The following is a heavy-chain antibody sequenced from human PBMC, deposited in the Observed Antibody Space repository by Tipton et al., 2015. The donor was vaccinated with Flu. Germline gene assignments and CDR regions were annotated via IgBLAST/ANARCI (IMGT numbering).Heavy chain of an antibody. CDR2: IYTSGST. V-gene: IGHV4-4*07. CDR3: ARIQGGYYGSESYDT. CDR1: GDSISSYY. D-gene: IGHD3-10*01. J-gene: IGHJ5*02. Sequence: LRLSCTVSGDSISSYYWSWIRQPAGKGLEWIGRIYTSGSTDYNPSLKSRVTISVDTSKNQFSLELISVTAADTAVYYCARIQGGYYGSESYDTWGQGMLVTVSS.